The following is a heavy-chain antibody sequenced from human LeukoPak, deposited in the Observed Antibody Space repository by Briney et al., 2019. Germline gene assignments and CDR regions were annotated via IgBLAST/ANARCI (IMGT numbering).Heavy chain of an antibody. V-gene: IGHV4-59*12. CDR1: GGSISSYY. D-gene: IGHD3-9*01. CDR3: ARGSFHWLLG. J-gene: IGHJ4*02. Sequence: SETLSLTCTVSGGSISSYYWSWIRQPPGKGLEWIGYIYYSGSTYYNPSLKSRVTISVDTSKNQFSLKLSSVTAADTAVYYCARGSFHWLLGWGQGTLVTVSS. CDR2: IYYSGST.